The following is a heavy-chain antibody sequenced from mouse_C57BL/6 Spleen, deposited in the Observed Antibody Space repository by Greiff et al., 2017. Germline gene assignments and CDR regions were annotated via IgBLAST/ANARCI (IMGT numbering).Heavy chain of an antibody. J-gene: IGHJ2*01. CDR1: GYTFTDYY. CDR3: ARMDYYGSSYYFDY. Sequence: QVQLQQSGAELVRPGASVKLSCKASGYTFTDYYINWVKQRPGQGLEWIARIYPGSGNTYYNEKFKGKATLTAEKSSSTAYMQLSSLTSEDSAVYFCARMDYYGSSYYFDYWGQGTTLTVSS. CDR2: IYPGSGNT. V-gene: IGHV1-76*01. D-gene: IGHD1-1*01.